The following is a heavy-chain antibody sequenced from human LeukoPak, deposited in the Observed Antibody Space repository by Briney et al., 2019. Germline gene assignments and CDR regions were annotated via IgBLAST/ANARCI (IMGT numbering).Heavy chain of an antibody. Sequence: SETLSLTCTVSGASISSYYWSWIRQPPGKGLEWIGYIYYTGSTDYNPSLQSRVTISVDTSKNQFSLKLSSVTAADTAVYYCTRGRLWFDHWGRGTLVTVSS. CDR1: GASISSYY. CDR2: IYYTGST. CDR3: TRGRLWFDH. J-gene: IGHJ5*02. V-gene: IGHV4-59*01.